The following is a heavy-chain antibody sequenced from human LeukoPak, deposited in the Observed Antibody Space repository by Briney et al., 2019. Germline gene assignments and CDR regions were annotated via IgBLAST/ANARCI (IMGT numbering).Heavy chain of an antibody. CDR3: ARARLQQTSAPPYYHYYIDV. J-gene: IGHJ6*03. D-gene: IGHD4-11*01. CDR2: IYYSGST. CDR1: GGSISRTSYY. Sequence: PSETLSLTCTVSGGSISRTSYYWSWIRQPPGKGLEWIGYIYYSGSTNYNPSLKSRVTISVDTSKNQFSLKLSSVTAADTAVYYCARARLQQTSAPPYYHYYIDVWGKGTTVTVSS. V-gene: IGHV4-61*01.